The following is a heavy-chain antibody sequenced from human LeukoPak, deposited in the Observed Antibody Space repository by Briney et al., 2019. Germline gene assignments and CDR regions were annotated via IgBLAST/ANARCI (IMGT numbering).Heavy chain of an antibody. Sequence: SETLSLTCTVSGGSITSSSYFWGWIRQPPGKGLEWIGSMFYTGTTYYNPSLESRVTISVDTSKNQFSLKLSSVTAADTAVYYCARIGDYYDSSGYTFDYWGQGTLVTVSS. CDR2: MFYTGTT. J-gene: IGHJ4*02. V-gene: IGHV4-39*01. CDR3: ARIGDYYDSSGYTFDY. CDR1: GGSITSSSYF. D-gene: IGHD3-22*01.